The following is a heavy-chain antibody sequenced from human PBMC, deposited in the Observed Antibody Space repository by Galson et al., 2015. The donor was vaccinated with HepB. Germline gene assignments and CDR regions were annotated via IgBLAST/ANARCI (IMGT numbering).Heavy chain of an antibody. CDR2: ISYDGSNK. D-gene: IGHD2-2*01. Sequence: SLRLSCAASGFNFSNYAMHWCRQAPGKGLDCEAGISYDGSNKYEADSLRGRFPISRDNAKNTLFMQMNSLRAEDRAMYYCARVCRYYYSTNCPPRFDPRGQGTLVTVSS. CDR3: ARVCRYYYSTNCPPRFDP. J-gene: IGHJ5*02. V-gene: IGHV3-30-3*01. CDR1: GFNFSNYA.